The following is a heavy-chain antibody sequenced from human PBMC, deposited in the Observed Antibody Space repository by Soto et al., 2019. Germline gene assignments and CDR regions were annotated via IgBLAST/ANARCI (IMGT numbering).Heavy chain of an antibody. D-gene: IGHD3-10*01. J-gene: IGHJ4*02. CDR3: ATAGGSGSYWLPRFDS. Sequence: QVQLVESGGGVVQPGRSLRLSCAASGFTFSNYGMHWVRQAPGKGLEWVAVISFDGNNEFYADSVKGRFIISRDNSKNTMYLQMNSLRSADTAVYYCATAGGSGSYWLPRFDSWGQGTVVTVSP. CDR2: ISFDGNNE. V-gene: IGHV3-30*03. CDR1: GFTFSNYG.